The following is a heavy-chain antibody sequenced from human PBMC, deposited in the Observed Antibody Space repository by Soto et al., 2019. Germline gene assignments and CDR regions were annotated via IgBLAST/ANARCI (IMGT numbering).Heavy chain of an antibody. Sequence: SVKVSCKASGGTFSSYTISWVRQAPGQGLEWMGRTIPILGIANYAQKFQGRVTITADKSTSTAYMELSSLRSEDTAVYYCARDETTADYYYYMDVWGKGTKVTVSS. D-gene: IGHD4-17*01. CDR3: ARDETTADYYYYMDV. CDR2: TIPILGIA. CDR1: GGTFSSYT. J-gene: IGHJ6*03. V-gene: IGHV1-69*04.